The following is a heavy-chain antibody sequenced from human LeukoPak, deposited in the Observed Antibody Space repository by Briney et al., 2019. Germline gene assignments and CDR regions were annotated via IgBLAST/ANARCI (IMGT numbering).Heavy chain of an antibody. J-gene: IGHJ3*02. CDR2: IYTSGST. D-gene: IGHD6-19*01. CDR1: GGSISSYY. V-gene: IGHV4-4*07. Sequence: SETLSLTCTVSGGSISSYYWSWIRQPAGKGLEWIGRIYTSGSTNYNPSLKSRVTMSVDTSKNQFSLKLSSVTAAGTAVYYCARDRIAVAGTWPADAFDIWGQGTMVTVSS. CDR3: ARDRIAVAGTWPADAFDI.